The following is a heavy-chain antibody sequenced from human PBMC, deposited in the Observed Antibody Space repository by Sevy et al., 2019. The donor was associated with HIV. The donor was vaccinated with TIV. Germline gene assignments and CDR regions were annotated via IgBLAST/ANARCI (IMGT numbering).Heavy chain of an antibody. CDR3: GRESPDILTGNYFDY. Sequence: ASVKVSCKASGGTFSNYGINWVRQAPGQGLEWMGRIIPIFNTANSAQNFQGRITITAYESTSTAYMELSSLRSEDTAVYYCGRESPDILTGNYFDYWGQGTLVTVSS. CDR1: GGTFSNYG. J-gene: IGHJ4*02. V-gene: IGHV1-69*13. D-gene: IGHD3-9*01. CDR2: IIPIFNTA.